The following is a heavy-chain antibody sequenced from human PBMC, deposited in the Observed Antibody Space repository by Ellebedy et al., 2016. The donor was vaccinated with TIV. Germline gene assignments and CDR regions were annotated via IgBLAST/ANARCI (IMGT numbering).Heavy chain of an antibody. CDR1: GGSISSSSSY. CDR3: ANGYSGYDHVPKVYYYYGMDV. V-gene: IGHV4-39*01. CDR2: IYYSGST. J-gene: IGHJ6*02. D-gene: IGHD5-12*01. Sequence: SETLSLTXTVSGGSISSSSSYWGWIRQPPGKGLEWIGSIYYSGSTYYNPSLKSRVTISVDTSKNQFSLKLSSVTAADTAVYYCANGYSGYDHVPKVYYYYGMDVWGQGTTVTVSS.